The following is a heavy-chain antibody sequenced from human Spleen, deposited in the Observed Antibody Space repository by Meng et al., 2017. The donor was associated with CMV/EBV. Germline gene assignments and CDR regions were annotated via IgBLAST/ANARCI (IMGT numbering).Heavy chain of an antibody. V-gene: IGHV3-30*04. J-gene: IGHJ6*02. CDR2: ISYDESTK. CDR1: GFTFSSYA. CDR3: AKMGDYSNYEAPYYYYGMDV. D-gene: IGHD4-11*01. Sequence: GESLKISCAASGFTFSSYAMHWVRQAPGKGLEWVAIISYDESTKYYADSVKGRFTISRDNSKNTLYLQMNSLRAEDTAVYYCAKMGDYSNYEAPYYYYGMDVWGQGTTVTVS.